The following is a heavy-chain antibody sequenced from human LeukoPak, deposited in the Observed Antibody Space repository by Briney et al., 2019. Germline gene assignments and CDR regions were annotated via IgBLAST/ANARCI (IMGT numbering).Heavy chain of an antibody. J-gene: IGHJ3*02. CDR3: ASWYYYGSGRRYAFDI. V-gene: IGHV4-59*01. D-gene: IGHD3-10*01. Sequence: SETLSLTCTVSGGSISSYYWSWNRQPSGKGLEWIGYIYYSGSTNYNPSLKSRVTISVDTSKNQFSLKLSSVTAADTAVYYCASWYYYGSGRRYAFDIWGQGTMVTVSS. CDR2: IYYSGST. CDR1: GGSISSYY.